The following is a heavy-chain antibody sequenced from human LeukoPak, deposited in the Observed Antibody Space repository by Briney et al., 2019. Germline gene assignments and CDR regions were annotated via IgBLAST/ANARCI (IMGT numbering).Heavy chain of an antibody. CDR3: ARVYSGSYTTYYFDY. Sequence: PGGSLRLSCAASGFTFSSYAMSWVRQAPGKGLEWVSAISGSGGSTYYADSVKGRFTISRDNSKNTLYLQMNSLRAEDTAVYYCARVYSGSYTTYYFDYWGQGTLVTVPS. J-gene: IGHJ4*02. CDR1: GFTFSSYA. V-gene: IGHV3-23*01. CDR2: ISGSGGST. D-gene: IGHD1-26*01.